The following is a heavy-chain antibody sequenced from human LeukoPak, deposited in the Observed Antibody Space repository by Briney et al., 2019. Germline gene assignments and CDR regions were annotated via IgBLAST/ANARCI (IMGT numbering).Heavy chain of an antibody. CDR2: ISAYNGNT. Sequence: ASVKVSCKASGYTFTSYGISWVRQAPGQGLEWMGWISAYNGNTNYAQKLQGRVTMTTDTSTSTAYMELRSLRSDDTAVYYCARNPGYGKGYYYGMDVWGQGTTVTVSS. V-gene: IGHV1-18*01. J-gene: IGHJ6*02. CDR3: ARNPGYGKGYYYGMDV. CDR1: GYTFTSYG. D-gene: IGHD2-15*01.